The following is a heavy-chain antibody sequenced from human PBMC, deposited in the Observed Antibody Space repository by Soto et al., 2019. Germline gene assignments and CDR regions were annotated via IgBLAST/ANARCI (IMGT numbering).Heavy chain of an antibody. D-gene: IGHD6-6*01. CDR1: GGTFSSYA. CDR3: ARGSEYSSSSREGIWYDYYGMDV. J-gene: IGHJ6*02. V-gene: IGHV1-69*01. CDR2: IIPIFGTA. Sequence: QVQLVQSGAEVKKPGSSVKVSCKASGGTFSSYAISWVRQAPGQGLEWMGGIIPIFGTANYAQKFQGRVTITADEYRRTAYMELSSVRSEDTAVYYCARGSEYSSSSREGIWYDYYGMDVGGQETTVTFSS.